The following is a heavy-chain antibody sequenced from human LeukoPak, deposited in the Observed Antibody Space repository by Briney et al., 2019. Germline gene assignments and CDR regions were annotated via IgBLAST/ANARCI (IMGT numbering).Heavy chain of an antibody. J-gene: IGHJ4*02. CDR2: ITGSGDTT. CDR1: GFIFNNFP. Sequence: GGSLRLSCAASGFIFNNFPMTWVRQAPGKGPEWVSAITGSGDTTYYADSVKGRFTISRDNSKNTLYLQMNSLRAEDTAIYYCAKDRGYWGQGTLVTVSS. V-gene: IGHV3-23*01. CDR3: AKDRGY.